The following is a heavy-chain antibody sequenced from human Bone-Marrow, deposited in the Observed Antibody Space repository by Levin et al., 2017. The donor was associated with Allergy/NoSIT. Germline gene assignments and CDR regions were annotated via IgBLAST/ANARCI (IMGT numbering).Heavy chain of an antibody. V-gene: IGHV3-15*01. J-gene: IGHJ3*02. CDR3: AADERDSSWDAFDI. CDR1: GFAFSNAW. CDR2: IKHKYDGETT. D-gene: IGHD2-15*01. Sequence: GESLKISCAASGFAFSNAWLTWVRQAPGKGLEWVGRIKHKYDGETTEYAAPVKGRFTVSRDDSKMTLYLQMNSLITDDTAIYYCAADERDSSWDAFDIWGQGTLVTVSS.